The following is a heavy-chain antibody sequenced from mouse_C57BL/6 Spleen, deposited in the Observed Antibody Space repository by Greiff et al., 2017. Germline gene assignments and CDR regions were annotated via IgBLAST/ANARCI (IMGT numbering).Heavy chain of an antibody. J-gene: IGHJ3*01. CDR1: GYAFSSYW. V-gene: IGHV1-80*01. CDR3: ARDAQFAY. Sequence: VQLVESGAELVKPGASVKISCKASGYAFSSYWMNWVKQRPGKGLEWIGQIYPGDGDTNYNGKFKGKATLTADKSSSTAYMQLSSLTSEDSAVYFCARDAQFAYWGQGTLGTVSA. CDR2: IYPGDGDT.